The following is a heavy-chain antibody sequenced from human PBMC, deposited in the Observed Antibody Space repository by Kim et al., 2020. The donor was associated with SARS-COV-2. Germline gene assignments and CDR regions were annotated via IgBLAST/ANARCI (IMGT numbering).Heavy chain of an antibody. CDR2: INTLTGKP. CDR3: ARDPQSGGD. J-gene: IGHJ4*02. Sequence: ASVKVSCKTSGYTFINYAINWVRQAPGQGLEWMGWINTLTGKPTYAQGFAGRFVLFSDTSVATTYLQISGLKSEDTGVYFCARDPQSGGDWGQGTLVTVSS. D-gene: IGHD3-10*01. CDR1: GYTFINYA. V-gene: IGHV7-4-1*02.